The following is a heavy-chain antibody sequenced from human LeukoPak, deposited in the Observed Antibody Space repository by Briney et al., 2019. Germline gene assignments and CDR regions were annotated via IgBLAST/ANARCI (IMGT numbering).Heavy chain of an antibody. CDR1: GFTFSSYS. V-gene: IGHV3-21*04. D-gene: IGHD6-19*01. CDR2: ISSSSSYI. J-gene: IGHJ4*02. Sequence: GGSLRLSCAASGFTFSSYSMNWVRQTPGKGLEWVSSISSSSSYIFYADSVKGRFTMSRDNAKKSLFLQMNSLRAEDTAVYYCAKVYSAGWYPGYFDYWGQGTLVTVSS. CDR3: AKVYSAGWYPGYFDY.